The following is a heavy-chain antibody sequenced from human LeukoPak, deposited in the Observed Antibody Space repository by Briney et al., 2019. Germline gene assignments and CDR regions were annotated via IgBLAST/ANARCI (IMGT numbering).Heavy chain of an antibody. D-gene: IGHD2-2*01. J-gene: IGHJ6*01. Sequence: ASVKVSCKASGGTFSSYAISWVRQAPGQGLEWMGGIIPIFGTANYAQKFQGRVTITADESTSTAYMELSSLRSEDTAVYYCARDCSSTSCQMGDSGYDLYYYYGMDVRGKGPRSPSPQ. CDR3: ARDCSSTSCQMGDSGYDLYYYYGMDV. CDR1: GGTFSSYA. CDR2: IIPIFGTA. V-gene: IGHV1-69*13.